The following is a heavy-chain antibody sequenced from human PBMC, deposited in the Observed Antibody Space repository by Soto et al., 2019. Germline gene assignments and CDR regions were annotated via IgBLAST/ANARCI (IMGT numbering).Heavy chain of an antibody. CDR3: ARTVYDILTGYWLDY. J-gene: IGHJ4*02. Sequence: PSETLSLTCTVSGGSISSYYWIWIRQPPGKELEWIGYIYYSGSTNYNPSLKSRVTISVDTSKNQFSLKLSSVTAADTAVYYCARTVYDILTGYWLDYWGQGTLVTVSS. V-gene: IGHV4-59*08. D-gene: IGHD3-9*01. CDR2: IYYSGST. CDR1: GGSISSYY.